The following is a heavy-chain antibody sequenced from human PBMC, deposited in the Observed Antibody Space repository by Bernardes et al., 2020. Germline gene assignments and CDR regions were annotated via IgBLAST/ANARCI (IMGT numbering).Heavy chain of an antibody. CDR3: ARGMCRGGGCGQGRWFDS. CDR1: GFTFSGSG. D-gene: IGHD2-15*01. Sequence: GGSLRLSCEASGFTFSGSGMTWVRQAPGKTLVWVAYITRDGVIKYADSVKGRFIISRDNAKNSLSLQMSSLSDEDTAVYYCARGMCRGGGCGQGRWFDSWGQGTLVIVSS. CDR2: ITRDGVIK. J-gene: IGHJ5*01. V-gene: IGHV3-48*03.